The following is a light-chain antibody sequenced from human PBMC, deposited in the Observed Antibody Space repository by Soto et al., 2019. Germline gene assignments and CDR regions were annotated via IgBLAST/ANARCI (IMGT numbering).Light chain of an antibody. CDR2: ATS. V-gene: IGKV3-15*01. Sequence: EIVMTQSPATLYVSPGERASLSCRASQSVSSNLAWYQQKPGQTPRLLIYATSTRATDIPARFSGSGSGTEFTLTISSLQSEDLAVYYCQHYNNWPLTFGGGTKVEIK. CDR3: QHYNNWPLT. J-gene: IGKJ4*01. CDR1: QSVSSN.